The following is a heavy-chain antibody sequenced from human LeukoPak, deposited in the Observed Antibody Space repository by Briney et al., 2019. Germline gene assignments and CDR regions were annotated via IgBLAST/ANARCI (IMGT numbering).Heavy chain of an antibody. Sequence: GGSLRLSCAASGFTFSSYAMSWVRQAPGKGLEWVSAISGSGGSTYYADSVKGRFTISRDNSKNTLYLQMNSLRAEDAAVYYCAKVRDFWSAQGAFDIWGQGTMVTVSS. D-gene: IGHD3-3*01. CDR2: ISGSGGST. J-gene: IGHJ3*02. CDR3: AKVRDFWSAQGAFDI. CDR1: GFTFSSYA. V-gene: IGHV3-23*01.